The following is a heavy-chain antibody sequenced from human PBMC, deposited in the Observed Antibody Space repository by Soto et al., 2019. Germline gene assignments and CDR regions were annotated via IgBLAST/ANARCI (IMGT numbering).Heavy chain of an antibody. CDR1: GFTFRSYA. CDR2: IAYDGSNK. CDR3: ARGDREDIAVVIGVRPGEYGVDV. J-gene: IGHJ6*02. Sequence: QVQLVESGGGVVQPGRSLRLSCAASGFTFRSYAMHWVRQAPGKGLECVAVIAYDGSNKFYRDYVRGRFTISRDNSENTVYLQINRLRYEDTAVYYCARGDREDIAVVIGVRPGEYGVDVWGQGTTVTVSS. D-gene: IGHD2-15*01. V-gene: IGHV3-30-3*01.